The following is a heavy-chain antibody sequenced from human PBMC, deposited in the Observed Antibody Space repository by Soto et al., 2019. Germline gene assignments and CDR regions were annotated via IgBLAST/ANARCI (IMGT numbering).Heavy chain of an antibody. J-gene: IGHJ5*02. CDR2: ISAYNGNT. V-gene: IGHV1-18*01. Sequence: ASVKVSCKASGYTFTSYGISWVRQAPGQGLEWMGWISAYNGNTNYAQKLQGRVTMTTDTSTSTAYMELRSLRSDDTAVYYCARGDYYDSSGYYYDGNWFGPWGQGTLVTVSS. D-gene: IGHD3-22*01. CDR3: ARGDYYDSSGYYYDGNWFGP. CDR1: GYTFTSYG.